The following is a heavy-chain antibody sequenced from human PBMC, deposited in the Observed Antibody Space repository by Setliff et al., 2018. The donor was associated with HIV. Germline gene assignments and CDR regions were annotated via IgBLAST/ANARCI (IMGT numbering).Heavy chain of an antibody. D-gene: IGHD1-26*01. CDR2: INYDDNYE. J-gene: IGHJ4*02. CDR3: VRGIVGASVFNY. Sequence: GGSLRLSCAASGFTFSAHGMHWVRQAPGKGLEWVTFINYDDNYEYYADSVKGRFTISRDNSKSTVDLQMTSLTAEDTAVYYCVRGIVGASVFNYWGQGTQVTVSS. CDR1: GFTFSAHG. V-gene: IGHV3-30*02.